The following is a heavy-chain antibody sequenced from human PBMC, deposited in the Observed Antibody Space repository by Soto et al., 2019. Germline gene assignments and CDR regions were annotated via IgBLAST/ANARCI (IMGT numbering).Heavy chain of an antibody. CDR2: MSYDGSNK. D-gene: IGHD6-19*01. J-gene: IGHJ4*02. V-gene: IGHV3-30-3*01. Sequence: QVQLVESGGGVVQPGRSLRLSCAASGFTFSSYAMHWVRQAPGKGLEWVAVMSYDGSNKYYADSVKGRFTISRDNSKNTLYLQMNSLRAEDTAVYYCARDKSPYSSGGHTRHFDYWGQGTLVTVSS. CDR3: ARDKSPYSSGGHTRHFDY. CDR1: GFTFSSYA.